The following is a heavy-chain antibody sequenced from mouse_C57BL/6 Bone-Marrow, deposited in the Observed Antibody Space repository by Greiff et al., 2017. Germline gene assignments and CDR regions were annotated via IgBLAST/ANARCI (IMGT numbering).Heavy chain of an antibody. CDR1: GYTFTSYW. J-gene: IGHJ1*03. D-gene: IGHD1-1*01. Sequence: QVQLQQSGAELVKPGASVKLSCKASGYTFTSYWMHWVKQRPGQGLEWIGMIHPNSGSTNYNEKFKSKATLTVDKSSSTAYMQLSSLTSEDSAVYYCAGGDYYYGCGHWCVGVWGTGTGVTVSS. CDR3: AGGDYYYGCGHWCVGV. CDR2: IHPNSGST. V-gene: IGHV1-64*01.